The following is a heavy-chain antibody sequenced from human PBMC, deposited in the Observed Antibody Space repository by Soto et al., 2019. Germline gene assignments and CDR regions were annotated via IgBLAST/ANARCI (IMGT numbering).Heavy chain of an antibody. J-gene: IGHJ4*02. CDR1: GGSISTYY. V-gene: IGHV4-59*08. D-gene: IGHD2-8*01. Sequence: QVQLQESGPGLVKPSETLSLTCTVSGGSISTYYWSWIRQPPGKGLEWIRSIYYSGTASYNPSRKSRVTISLDTAKNQFSLQLSSATAADTAVYYCARGGHCTDGVCSARDYWGQGTLVTVSS. CDR2: IYYSGTA. CDR3: ARGGHCTDGVCSARDY.